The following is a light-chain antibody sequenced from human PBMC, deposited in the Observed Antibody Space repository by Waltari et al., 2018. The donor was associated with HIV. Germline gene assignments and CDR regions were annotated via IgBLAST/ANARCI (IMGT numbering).Light chain of an antibody. Sequence: DVQMTQSPSSLSASVGDRVTITCRPNTSINSYLNWYQQRPGEAPKRLIYGSSILQSGVPSRFIGSGSETTFVLTISGFRPEYSATYYCQQAFAVPLSFGAGTKVEI. CDR3: QQAFAVPLS. CDR2: GSS. CDR1: TSINSY. V-gene: IGKV1-39*01. J-gene: IGKJ4*01.